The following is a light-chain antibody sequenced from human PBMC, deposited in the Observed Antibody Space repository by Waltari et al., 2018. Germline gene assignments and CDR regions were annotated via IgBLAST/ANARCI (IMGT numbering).Light chain of an antibody. V-gene: IGLV3-25*03. CDR3: QSADSSGTWV. CDR1: ALPKQY. Sequence: SYELTQPPSVSVSPGQTARITCSGDALPKQYAYWYQQKPGQAPVLVIYKDSEMPSGSPERFSGSSSGTTVTLTISGVQAEDEADYYCQSADSSGTWVFGGGTKLTVL. CDR2: KDS. J-gene: IGLJ3*02.